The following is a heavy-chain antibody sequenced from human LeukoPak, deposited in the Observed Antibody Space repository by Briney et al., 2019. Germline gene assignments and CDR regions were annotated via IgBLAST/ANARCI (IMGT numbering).Heavy chain of an antibody. Sequence: ASVKVSCKASGYTFTGYYMHWVRQAPGQGLEWMGWINPNSGGTNYAQKFQGRVTMTRDTSISTAYMELSRLRSDDTAVYYCAVDSGSYYVVPNWSDPWGQGTLVTVSS. CDR2: INPNSGGT. J-gene: IGHJ5*02. D-gene: IGHD1-26*01. V-gene: IGHV1-2*02. CDR3: AVDSGSYYVVPNWSDP. CDR1: GYTFTGYY.